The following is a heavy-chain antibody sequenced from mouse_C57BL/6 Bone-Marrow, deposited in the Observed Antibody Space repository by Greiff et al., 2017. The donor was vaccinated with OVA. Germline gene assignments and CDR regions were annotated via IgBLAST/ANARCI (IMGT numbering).Heavy chain of an antibody. Sequence: EVQLQQSGPGMVKPSQSLSLTCTVTGYSITSGYDWHWIRHFPGNKLEWMGYISYSGSTNYNPSLKSRISITHDTSKNHFFLKLNSVTTEDTATYYCAREVTTRFYWYFDVWGTGTTVTVSS. V-gene: IGHV3-1*01. CDR2: ISYSGST. D-gene: IGHD2-5*01. CDR1: GYSITSGYD. J-gene: IGHJ1*03. CDR3: AREVTTRFYWYFDV.